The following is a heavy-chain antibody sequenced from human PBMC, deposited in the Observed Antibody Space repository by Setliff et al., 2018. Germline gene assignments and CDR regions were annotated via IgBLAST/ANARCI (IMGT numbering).Heavy chain of an antibody. Sequence: WASVKVSCKASGYTFTGYFMHWVRQVPGQGLEWMGWINPNSGGTKYAQKFQARVTMTRDTSISTVYMELSSLRSDDTAVYYCARGLYDWFGCMDFWGLGTLVTVSS. CDR1: GYTFTGYF. CDR2: INPNSGGT. J-gene: IGHJ4*02. V-gene: IGHV1-2*02. D-gene: IGHD3-9*01. CDR3: ARGLYDWFGCMDF.